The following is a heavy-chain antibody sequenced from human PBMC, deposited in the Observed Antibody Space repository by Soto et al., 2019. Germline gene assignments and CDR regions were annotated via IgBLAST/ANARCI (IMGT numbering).Heavy chain of an antibody. CDR2: IKEDGSEK. CDR3: TGGGGRDSNEHY. D-gene: IGHD4-4*01. CDR1: GFTFRSYW. J-gene: IGHJ4*02. Sequence: EVQLVESGGTLVQPGGSLRLSCAASGFTFRSYWMSWVRQTPEKGLEWLANIKEDGSEKYYVDSVKGRFTISRDNAKNSLYLKMTSRRAEDTAVYYCTGGGGRDSNEHYWGQGTLVIVSS. V-gene: IGHV3-7*04.